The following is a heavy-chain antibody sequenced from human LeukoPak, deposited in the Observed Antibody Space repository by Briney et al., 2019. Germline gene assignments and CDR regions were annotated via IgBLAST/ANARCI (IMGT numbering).Heavy chain of an antibody. CDR1: GGSFSGYY. CDR2: INHSGST. D-gene: IGHD5-18*01. Sequence: SEALSLTCAVYGGSFSGYYWSWIRQPPGKGLEWIGEINHSGSTNYNPSLKSRVTISVDTSKNQFSLKLSSVTAADTAVYYCARGGYSYGYNWFDPWGQGTLVTVSS. CDR3: ARGGYSYGYNWFDP. J-gene: IGHJ5*02. V-gene: IGHV4-34*01.